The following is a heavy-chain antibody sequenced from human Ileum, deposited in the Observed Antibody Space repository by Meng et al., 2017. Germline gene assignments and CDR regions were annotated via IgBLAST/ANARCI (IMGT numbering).Heavy chain of an antibody. Sequence: QVQSQQSGPGPVTPSETLSPTCSVSGASVSANSYWSWVRQPPGKGLAWIGQIDQSGNSYYSPSLKSRVTMSIDKSKNQFSLRLTSVTAADTAVYYCARHGGYYQDFWGQGTLVTVSS. J-gene: IGHJ4*02. CDR3: ARHGGYYQDF. CDR1: GASVSANSY. V-gene: IGHV4-4*02. D-gene: IGHD4/OR15-4a*01. CDR2: IDQSGNS.